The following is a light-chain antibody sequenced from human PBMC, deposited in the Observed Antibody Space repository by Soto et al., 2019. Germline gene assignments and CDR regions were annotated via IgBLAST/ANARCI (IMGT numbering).Light chain of an antibody. CDR3: HQFGSSQLT. Sequence: IVLTQSPGTLSLSPGERATLSCRASETGSSNYLAWYQQKPDQAPRLLIYAASRRASGIPDRFSGSGSGTDFTLTISRLEPEDFAVYYCHQFGSSQLTFGGGTKVEIK. J-gene: IGKJ4*01. CDR1: ETGSSNY. V-gene: IGKV3-20*01. CDR2: AAS.